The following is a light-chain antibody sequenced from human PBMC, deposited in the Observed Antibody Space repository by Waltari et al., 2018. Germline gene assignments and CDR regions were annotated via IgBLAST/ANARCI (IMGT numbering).Light chain of an antibody. CDR1: SGHSSNL. CDR2: VNSDGTH. J-gene: IGLJ3*02. CDR3: QTGGHGTWV. Sequence: QLVLTQSPSASASLGASIKLTCTLSSGHSSNLIAWLQQQPEKGPRFLMKVNSDGTHSKGDEIPDRFSGSSSGAERYLTISNLQSEDEADYYCQTGGHGTWVFGGGTKVTVL. V-gene: IGLV4-69*01.